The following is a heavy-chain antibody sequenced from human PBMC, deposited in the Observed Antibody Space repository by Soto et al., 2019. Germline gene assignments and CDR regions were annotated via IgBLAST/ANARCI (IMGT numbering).Heavy chain of an antibody. D-gene: IGHD1-26*01. CDR3: ATIVGANDY. V-gene: IGHV4-4*07. Sequence: SETLSLTCTVTRASIYTYSWTWIRQPAGKGLQWIGHIYSSGSANYSPSLKSRVSMSVDSSKNQISLKLSSVTAADTAVYYCATIVGANDYWGQGTLVTVSS. CDR2: IYSSGSA. J-gene: IGHJ4*02. CDR1: RASIYTYS.